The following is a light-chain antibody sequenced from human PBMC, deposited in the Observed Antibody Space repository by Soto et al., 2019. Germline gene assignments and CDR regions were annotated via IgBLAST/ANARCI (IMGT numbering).Light chain of an antibody. CDR1: QSISSN. CDR2: GAS. Sequence: EILLTQSPAILSVSPGEGPTLSCRASQSISSNLAWYQQTPGPAPRLLTYGASNRATGIPARFSGRGSGTDFTLTISSLESEDFAVYYCQQHSNWPVTFGRGTKVDIK. J-gene: IGKJ3*01. V-gene: IGKV3-11*01. CDR3: QQHSNWPVT.